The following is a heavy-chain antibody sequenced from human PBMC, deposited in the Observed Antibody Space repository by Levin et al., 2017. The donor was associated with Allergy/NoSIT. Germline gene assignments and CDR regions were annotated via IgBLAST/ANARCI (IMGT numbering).Heavy chain of an antibody. CDR3: ARVWANDYDILTGYYFGMESYFDY. Sequence: SQTLSLTCTVSGGSISSSSYYWGWIRQPPGQGLEWIGSIYYSGSTYYNPSLKSRVTISVDTSKNQFSLKLSSVTAADTAVYYCARVWANDYDILTGYYFGMESYFDYWGQGTLVTVSS. V-gene: IGHV4-39*01. J-gene: IGHJ4*02. CDR2: IYYSGST. CDR1: GGSISSSSYY. D-gene: IGHD3-9*01.